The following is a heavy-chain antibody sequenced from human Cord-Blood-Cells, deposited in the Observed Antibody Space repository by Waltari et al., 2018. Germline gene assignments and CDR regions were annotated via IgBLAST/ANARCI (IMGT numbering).Heavy chain of an antibody. J-gene: IGHJ3*02. D-gene: IGHD3-16*01. V-gene: IGHV1-2*04. CDR2: INPNSGGT. CDR3: ARAPGWGLWGDAFDI. Sequence: QVQLVQSGAEVKKPGASVKVSCKASGYTFTGYYMHWVRQAPGQGLEWMGWINPNSGGTNYAQKFQGWVTMTRDTSISTAYMELSRLRSDDTAVYYCARAPGWGLWGDAFDIWGQGTMVTVSS. CDR1: GYTFTGYY.